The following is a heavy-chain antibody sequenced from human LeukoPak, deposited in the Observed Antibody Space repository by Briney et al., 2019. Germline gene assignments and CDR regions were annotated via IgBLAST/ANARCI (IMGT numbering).Heavy chain of an antibody. Sequence: ASVKVSCKASGYTFTGYYMHRVRQAPGQGLEWMGWINPNSGGTNYAQKLQGRVTMTTDTSTSTAYMELRSLRSDDTAVYYCARDGFAYCGGDCSHFDYWGQGTLVTVSS. D-gene: IGHD2-21*02. J-gene: IGHJ4*02. V-gene: IGHV1-2*02. CDR2: INPNSGGT. CDR3: ARDGFAYCGGDCSHFDY. CDR1: GYTFTGYY.